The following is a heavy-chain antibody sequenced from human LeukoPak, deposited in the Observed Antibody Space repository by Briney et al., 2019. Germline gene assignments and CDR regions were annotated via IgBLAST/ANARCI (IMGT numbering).Heavy chain of an antibody. CDR1: GFTFSNYR. CDR2: IKQDGSEK. CDR3: ARDTSLNDFWSGYFDY. V-gene: IGHV3-7*01. J-gene: IGHJ4*02. Sequence: GGSLRLSCAASGFTFSNYRMSWVRQAPGKGLEWVANIKQDGSEKYYVDSVKGRLTISRDNAKNSLYLQMNSLRAEDTAVYYCARDTSLNDFWSGYFDYWGQGTLVTVSS. D-gene: IGHD3-3*01.